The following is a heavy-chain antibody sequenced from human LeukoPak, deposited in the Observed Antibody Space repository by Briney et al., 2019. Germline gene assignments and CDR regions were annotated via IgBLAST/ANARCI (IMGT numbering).Heavy chain of an antibody. J-gene: IGHJ4*02. D-gene: IGHD2-2*01. Sequence: SETLSLTCAVYGGSFSGYYWSWIRQPPGKGLEWVGEINHSGSTNYNPSLKSRVTISVDTSKNQFSLKLSSVTAADTAVYYCARGQRTAGCSSTSCYSSCFDYWGQGTLVTVPS. CDR3: ARGQRTAGCSSTSCYSSCFDY. CDR2: INHSGST. CDR1: GGSFSGYY. V-gene: IGHV4-34*01.